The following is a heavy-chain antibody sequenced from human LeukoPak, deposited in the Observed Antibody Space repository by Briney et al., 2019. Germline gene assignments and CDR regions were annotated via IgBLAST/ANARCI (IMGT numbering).Heavy chain of an antibody. D-gene: IGHD3-3*01. CDR1: GFTFSSYG. J-gene: IGHJ5*02. CDR3: AKDPSTYYDFWSGSA. Sequence: GGSLRLSCAASGFTFSSYGMHWVRQAPGKGLEWVAFIRYDGSNKYYADSVKGRFTISRDNSKNTLYLQMNSLRAEDTAVYYCAKDPSTYYDFWSGSAWGQGTLVTVSS. V-gene: IGHV3-30*02. CDR2: IRYDGSNK.